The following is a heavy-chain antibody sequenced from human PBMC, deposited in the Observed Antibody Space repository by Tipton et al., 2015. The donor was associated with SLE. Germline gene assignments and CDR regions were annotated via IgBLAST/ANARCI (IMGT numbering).Heavy chain of an antibody. CDR2: LSTDGSVT. J-gene: IGHJ3*02. V-gene: IGHV3-74*01. D-gene: IGHD3-3*01. Sequence: GSLRLSCAASGFTFHNYWMHWVRQAPGKGLVWVSRLSTDGSVTTYADSVKGRLTISRDNAKNTLYLQMNSLRAEDTAVYYCARRHFGVVFISAFDIWGQGTMVTVSS. CDR3: ARRHFGVVFISAFDI. CDR1: GFTFHNYW.